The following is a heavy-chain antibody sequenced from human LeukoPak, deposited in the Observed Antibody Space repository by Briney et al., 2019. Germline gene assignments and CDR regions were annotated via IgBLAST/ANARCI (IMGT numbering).Heavy chain of an antibody. CDR1: GYTFIGYY. J-gene: IGHJ6*02. V-gene: IGHV1-2*02. D-gene: IGHD5-24*01. Sequence: GASVRVSCKASGYTFIGYYMHWVRQAPGQGLEWMGWINPNSGGTNYAQKFQGRVTMTRGTSISTAYMELSRLRSDDTAVYYCARDPERWLQFRFYYYYGMDVWGQGTTVTVSS. CDR3: ARDPERWLQFRFYYYYGMDV. CDR2: INPNSGGT.